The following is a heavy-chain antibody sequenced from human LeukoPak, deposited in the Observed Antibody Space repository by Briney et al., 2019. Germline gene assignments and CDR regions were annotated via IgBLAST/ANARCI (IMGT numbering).Heavy chain of an antibody. V-gene: IGHV3-69-1*01. Sequence: GGSLRLSCAASGFTVSSNYMSWVRQAPGKGLEWVSSISSSSYIYYADSVKGRFTISRDNAKNSLYLQMNSLRAEDTAVYYCARDRPIRDSSGYYPYDYWGQGTLVTVSS. D-gene: IGHD3-22*01. CDR1: GFTVSSNY. CDR2: ISSSSYI. CDR3: ARDRPIRDSSGYYPYDY. J-gene: IGHJ4*02.